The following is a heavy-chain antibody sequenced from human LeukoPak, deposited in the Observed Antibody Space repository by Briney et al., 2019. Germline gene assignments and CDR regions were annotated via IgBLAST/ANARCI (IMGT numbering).Heavy chain of an antibody. CDR1: GYTFTSYG. V-gene: IGHV1-18*01. CDR3: ARDKSDDYGGNYGAPAFDI. J-gene: IGHJ3*02. Sequence: GASVKVSCKASGYTFTSYGISWVRQAPGQGLEWMGWISAYNGNTNYAQKLHGRVTMTTDTSTSTAYMELRSLRSDDTAVYYCARDKSDDYGGNYGAPAFDIWGQGPMVNVSS. CDR2: ISAYNGNT. D-gene: IGHD4-23*01.